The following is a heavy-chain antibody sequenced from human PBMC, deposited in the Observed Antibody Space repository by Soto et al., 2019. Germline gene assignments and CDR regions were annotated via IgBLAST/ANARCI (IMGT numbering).Heavy chain of an antibody. Sequence: PGGSLRLSCAASGFTFSSYSMNWVRQAPGKGLEWVSYISSSSSTIYYADSVKGRFTISRDNAKNSLSLQMNSLRDEDTAVYYCAKDREEMATVNDAFDIWGQGTMVTVSS. J-gene: IGHJ3*02. CDR3: AKDREEMATVNDAFDI. D-gene: IGHD4-4*01. V-gene: IGHV3-48*02. CDR2: ISSSSSTI. CDR1: GFTFSSYS.